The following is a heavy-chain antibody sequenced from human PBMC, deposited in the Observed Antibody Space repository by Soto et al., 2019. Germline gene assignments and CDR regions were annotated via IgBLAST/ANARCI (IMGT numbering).Heavy chain of an antibody. CDR1: GFTFSSYA. Sequence: GGSLRLSCAASGFTFSSYAMNWVRQAPGKGLEWVSLIGESGTPTYYADSVKGRFTISRDNSGNTLFLEMYSLRAEDTAVYYCARYIPGVRYYGMDVWGQATTVTVSS. D-gene: IGHD2-2*01. V-gene: IGHV3-23*01. J-gene: IGHJ6*02. CDR2: IGESGTPT. CDR3: ARYIPGVRYYGMDV.